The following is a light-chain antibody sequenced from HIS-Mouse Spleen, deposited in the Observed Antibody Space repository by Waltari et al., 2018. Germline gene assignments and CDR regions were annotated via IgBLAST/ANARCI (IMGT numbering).Light chain of an antibody. V-gene: IGLV3-9*01. J-gene: IGLJ1*01. CDR2: RDS. CDR3: QVWDSSTYV. CDR1: NIGSKN. Sequence: SYVLTQPPSVSVAPGKTARITCGGNNIGSKNVHWYQQKPGQAPVLVIYRDSNRPPGIPERFSGSNSGNTATLTISRAQAGDEADYYCQVWDSSTYVFGTGTKVTVL.